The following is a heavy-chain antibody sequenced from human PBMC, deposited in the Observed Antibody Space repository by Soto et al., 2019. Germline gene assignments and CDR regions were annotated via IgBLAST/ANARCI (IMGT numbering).Heavy chain of an antibody. CDR3: ARRGDGSGSLDY. CDR2: IYHSGTT. Sequence: QVQLQESGPGLVKPPGTLSLTCAVSGGSISSSSWWSWVRLPPGKGLEWIGEIYHSGTTNYSPSLKRRVTMSVDKSKNQFSLKLSSVTAADTAVYYCARRGDGSGSLDYWGQGTLVTVSS. J-gene: IGHJ4*02. CDR1: GGSISSSSW. D-gene: IGHD3-10*01. V-gene: IGHV4-4*03.